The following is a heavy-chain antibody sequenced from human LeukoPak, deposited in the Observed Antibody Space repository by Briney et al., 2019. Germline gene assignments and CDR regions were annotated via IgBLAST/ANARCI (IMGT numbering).Heavy chain of an antibody. V-gene: IGHV1-69*05. CDR1: GGTFSSYA. D-gene: IGHD2-2*01. CDR2: IIPIFGTA. J-gene: IGHJ4*02. Sequence: SVKVSCKASGGTFSSYAISWVRQAPGQGLEWMGGIIPIFGTANYAQKFQGRVTITTDESTNTAYMELSSLRSEDTAVYYCASDLGYCSRTSCYFDYWGQGTLVTVSS. CDR3: ASDLGYCSRTSCYFDY.